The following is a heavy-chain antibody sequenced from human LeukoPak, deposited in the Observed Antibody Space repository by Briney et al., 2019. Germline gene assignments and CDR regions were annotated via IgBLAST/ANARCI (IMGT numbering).Heavy chain of an antibody. D-gene: IGHD2-2*01. J-gene: IGHJ4*02. Sequence: ASVKVSCKASGYTFTDYYINWIRQAPGQGLEWMGWINPNRGGTSYAQNFQGRVTMTRDTPITTAYMELSRLRSDDTAVYYCARGQIDCSTTSCYVDYWGQGTLVTVSS. CDR3: ARGQIDCSTTSCYVDY. CDR2: INPNRGGT. V-gene: IGHV1-2*02. CDR1: GYTFTDYY.